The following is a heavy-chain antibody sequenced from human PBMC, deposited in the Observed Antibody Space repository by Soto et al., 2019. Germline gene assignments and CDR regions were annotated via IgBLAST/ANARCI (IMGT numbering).Heavy chain of an antibody. Sequence: GESLKISCKGSGYTFTSYWIGWVRQMPGEGLEWMGVIYPSDSDIRYSPSFQGKVTISADKSITTACLQWSSLKAADTAMYYCVRSGTSSGRFSDYWGQGTLVTVSS. CDR1: GYTFTSYW. CDR2: IYPSDSDI. J-gene: IGHJ4*02. V-gene: IGHV5-51*01. D-gene: IGHD2-15*01. CDR3: VRSGTSSGRFSDY.